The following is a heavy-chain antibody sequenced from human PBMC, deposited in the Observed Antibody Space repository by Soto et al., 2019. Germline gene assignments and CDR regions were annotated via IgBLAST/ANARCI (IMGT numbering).Heavy chain of an antibody. V-gene: IGHV3-23*01. CDR1: GFGFISYA. D-gene: IGHD6-13*01. CDR3: AKDRERDAWYEDY. CDR2: ISGSDGST. Sequence: HPWGSLRLSCVASGFGFISYAISFFRHSPLRGLEWVSVISGSDGSTYYADSVKGRFTISRDNSKNTLYLQMNSLRAEDTAVYYCAKDRERDAWYEDYWGQGTLVTVSS. J-gene: IGHJ4*02.